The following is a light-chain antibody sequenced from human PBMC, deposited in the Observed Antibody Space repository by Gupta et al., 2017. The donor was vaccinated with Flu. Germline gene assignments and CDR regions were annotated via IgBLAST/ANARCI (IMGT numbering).Light chain of an antibody. CDR3: QQYDDLQT. CDR2: DAS. V-gene: IGKV1-33*01. CDR1: QDVGNY. Sequence: DIQMTQSPSSLSASVGDRVTITCQASQDVGNYLNWYQQKPGKAPNLVIYDASNLEAGVPSRFSGSGSGTDFTFTISSLQPEDIAVYYCQQYDDLQTFGQGTRLEIK. J-gene: IGKJ5*01.